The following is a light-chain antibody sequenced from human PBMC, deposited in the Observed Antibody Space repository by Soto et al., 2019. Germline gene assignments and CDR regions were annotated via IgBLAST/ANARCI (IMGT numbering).Light chain of an antibody. J-gene: IGLJ2*01. CDR3: SSYTSSSTYEV. CDR1: SSDVGGYNY. V-gene: IGLV2-14*03. CDR2: DVI. Sequence: QSVLTQPASVSGSPGQSITISCTGTSSDVGGYNYVSWYQQHPGKAPKLMIYDVINRPSGVSNRFSGSKSGNSASLTISGLQAEDEADYYCSSYTSSSTYEVFGGGTKLTVL.